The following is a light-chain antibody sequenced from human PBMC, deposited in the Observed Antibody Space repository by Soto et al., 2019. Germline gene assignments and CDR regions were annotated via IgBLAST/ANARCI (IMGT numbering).Light chain of an antibody. Sequence: AFRRPKSPSSFSPSTGDRVTITCRAGKGISSYLAWNQQKPGKAPKLLIYAASTLQSGVPSRFSGSGSGTDFTLTISCLQSEDFATYYCQQYYSYPRTFGQGTKVEIK. CDR2: AAS. V-gene: IGKV1-8*01. CDR3: QQYYSYPRT. CDR1: KGISSY. J-gene: IGKJ1*01.